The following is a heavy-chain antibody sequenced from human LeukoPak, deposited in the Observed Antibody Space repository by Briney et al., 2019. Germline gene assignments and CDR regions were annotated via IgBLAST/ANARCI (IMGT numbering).Heavy chain of an antibody. CDR3: ARTLYYYDSSGYKGGYFDY. D-gene: IGHD3-22*01. CDR2: IYTSGST. J-gene: IGHJ4*02. Sequence: SETLSLTCTVSGGSISSYYWSWFRQPAGKGLEWIGRIYTSGSTNYNPSLKSRVTMSVDTSKNQFSLKLSSVTAADTAVYYCARTLYYYDSSGYKGGYFDYWGQGTLVTVSS. V-gene: IGHV4-4*07. CDR1: GGSISSYY.